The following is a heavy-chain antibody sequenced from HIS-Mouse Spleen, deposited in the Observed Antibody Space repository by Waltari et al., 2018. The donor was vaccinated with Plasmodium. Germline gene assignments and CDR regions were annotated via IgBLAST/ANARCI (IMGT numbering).Heavy chain of an antibody. CDR3: ASSWYWYFDL. J-gene: IGHJ2*01. CDR2: RKQDGSEK. Sequence: VQLVESGGGLVQPGGSLRLSCAASGVTFGSYWMSWVRQVPGKGMEWVANRKQDGSEKYYVDSVKGRFTISRDNAKNSLYLQMNSLRAEDTAVYYCASSWYWYFDLWGRGTLVTVSS. D-gene: IGHD6-13*01. V-gene: IGHV3-7*01. CDR1: GVTFGSYW.